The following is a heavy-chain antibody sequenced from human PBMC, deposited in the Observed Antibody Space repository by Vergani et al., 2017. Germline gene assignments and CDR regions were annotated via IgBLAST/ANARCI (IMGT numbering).Heavy chain of an antibody. Sequence: QVQLQQWGAGLLKPSETLSLICAVYGGSFSGYYWSWIRQPPGKGLEWIGEINHSGSTNYNPSLKSRVTISVDASKNQFSLKLSSVTAADTAVYYCARGRGVVVPATIQNYFDYWGQGTLVTVSS. J-gene: IGHJ4*02. CDR3: ARGRGVVVPATIQNYFDY. V-gene: IGHV4-34*01. D-gene: IGHD2-2*02. CDR1: GGSFSGYY. CDR2: INHSGST.